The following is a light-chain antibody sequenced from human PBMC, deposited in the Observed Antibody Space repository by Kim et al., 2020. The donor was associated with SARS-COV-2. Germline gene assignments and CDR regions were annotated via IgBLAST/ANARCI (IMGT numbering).Light chain of an antibody. V-gene: IGKV1-39*01. Sequence: AAGGDSVTIHCRASQSISSYLKWDPQKPGKAPKLLIYAASSLQSGVPSRFSGSGSGTDFTLTISSLQPEDFATYYCQQSYSTPLTFGGGTKVDIK. CDR3: QQSYSTPLT. CDR2: AAS. J-gene: IGKJ4*01. CDR1: QSISSY.